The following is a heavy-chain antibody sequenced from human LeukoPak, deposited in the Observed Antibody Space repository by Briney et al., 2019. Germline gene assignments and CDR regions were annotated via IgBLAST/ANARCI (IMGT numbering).Heavy chain of an antibody. CDR2: IRPSGDNT. D-gene: IGHD6-19*01. CDR1: GFTFSSYD. CDR3: ARVAGWHWFDP. J-gene: IGHJ5*02. V-gene: IGHV3-23*01. Sequence: GGALRLSCAASGFTFSSYDMTWVRQAPGRGLEWVSSIRPSGDNTYYGDSVKGRFTISRDNSKDTVYLQMNNMRVDDTAVYYCARVAGWHWFDPWGQGTLVTVSS.